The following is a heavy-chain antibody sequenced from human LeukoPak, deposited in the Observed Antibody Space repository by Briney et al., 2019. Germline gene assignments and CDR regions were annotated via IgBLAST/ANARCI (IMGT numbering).Heavy chain of an antibody. CDR1: GFTFSSYS. CDR3: ARVWVRGVHYYFGMDV. D-gene: IGHD3-10*01. Sequence: GGSLRLSCAASGFTFSSYSMNWVRQAPGKGLEWVSSISNSGSYIYYADSVKGRFTISRDNAKNSLYLQMNSLRAEDTAVYYCARVWVRGVHYYFGMDVWGQGTTVTVSS. J-gene: IGHJ6*02. V-gene: IGHV3-21*01. CDR2: ISNSGSYI.